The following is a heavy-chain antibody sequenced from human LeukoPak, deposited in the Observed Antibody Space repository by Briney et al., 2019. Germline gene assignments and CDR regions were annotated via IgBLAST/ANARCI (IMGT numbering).Heavy chain of an antibody. V-gene: IGHV3-9*01. J-gene: IGHJ6*02. CDR1: GFTFDDYA. D-gene: IGHD3-3*01. CDR2: ISWNSESI. CDR3: AKGVPPRNFWSGYYAPNYGMDV. Sequence: GGSLRLSCAASGFTFDDYAMHWVRQAPGKGLEWVSGISWNSESIGYADSVKGRFTISRDNSKNTLYLQMNSLRAEDTAVYYCAKGVPPRNFWSGYYAPNYGMDVWGQGTTVTVSS.